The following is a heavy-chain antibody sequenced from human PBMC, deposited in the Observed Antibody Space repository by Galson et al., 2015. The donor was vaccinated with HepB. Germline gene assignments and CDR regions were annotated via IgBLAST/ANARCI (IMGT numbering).Heavy chain of an antibody. CDR2: ISYDGSNK. V-gene: IGHV3-30*04. J-gene: IGHJ3*02. CDR1: GFTFSSYA. Sequence: SLRLSCAASGFTFSSYAMHWVRQAPGKGLEWVAVISYDGSNKHYADSVKGRFTISRDNSKNTLYLQMNSLRAEDTAVYYCARDGRIVATIGAFDIWGQGTMVTVSS. CDR3: ARDGRIVATIGAFDI. D-gene: IGHD5-12*01.